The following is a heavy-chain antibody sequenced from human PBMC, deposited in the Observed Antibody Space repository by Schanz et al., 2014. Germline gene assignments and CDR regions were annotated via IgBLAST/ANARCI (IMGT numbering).Heavy chain of an antibody. V-gene: IGHV3-48*01. Sequence: EVQLVESGGGLVQPGGSLRLSCTASGFTFSSYSMNWVRQAPGKGLEWVSYVSRSTPDIYYADSVKGRFTVSRDNAENALYLQMNSLRAEDTAVYYCARKMKLGVYGGKGHDSLDIWGQGTMVTVSS. CDR1: GFTFSSYS. J-gene: IGHJ3*02. CDR3: ARKMKLGVYGGKGHDSLDI. CDR2: VSRSTPDI. D-gene: IGHD4-17*01.